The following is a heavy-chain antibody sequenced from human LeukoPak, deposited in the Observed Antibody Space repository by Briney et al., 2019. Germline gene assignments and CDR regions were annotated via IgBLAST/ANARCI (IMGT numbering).Heavy chain of an antibody. CDR2: ISYDGSNK. CDR1: GFTFSSYA. V-gene: IGHV3-30-3*01. CDR3: ARDMEGNSYGCDY. J-gene: IGHJ4*02. D-gene: IGHD5-18*01. Sequence: PGGSLRLSCAASGFTFSSYAMHWVRQAPGKGLEWVAVISYDGSNKYYADSVKGRFTISRDNSKNTLYLQMNSLRAEDTAVYYCARDMEGNSYGCDYWGQGTLVTVSS.